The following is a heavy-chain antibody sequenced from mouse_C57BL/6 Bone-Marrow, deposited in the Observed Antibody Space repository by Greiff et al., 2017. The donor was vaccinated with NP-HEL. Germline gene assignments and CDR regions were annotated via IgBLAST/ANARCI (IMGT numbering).Heavy chain of an antibody. CDR3: ARALCPLFFDY. CDR2: ISYDGSN. D-gene: IGHD2-3*01. J-gene: IGHJ2*01. Sequence: EVKLQESGPGLVKPSQSLSLTCSVTGYSITSGYYWNWIRQFPGNKLEWMGYISYDGSNNYNPSLKNRISITRDTSKNQFFLKLNSVTTEDTATYYCARALCPLFFDYWGQGTTLTVFS. V-gene: IGHV3-6*01. CDR1: GYSITSGYY.